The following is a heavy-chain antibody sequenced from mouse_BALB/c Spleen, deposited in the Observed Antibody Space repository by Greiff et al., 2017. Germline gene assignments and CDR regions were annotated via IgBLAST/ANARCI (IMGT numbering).Heavy chain of an antibody. CDR1: GFNIKDTY. CDR3: ALITTAYYFDY. D-gene: IGHD1-1*01. Sequence: VQLQQSGAELVKPGASVKLSCTASGFNIKDTYMHWVKQRPEQGLEWIGRIDPANGNTKYDPKFQGKATITANTSSNTAYLQLSSLTSEDTAVYYCALITTAYYFDYWGQGTTLTVSS. CDR2: IDPANGNT. V-gene: IGHV14-3*02. J-gene: IGHJ2*01.